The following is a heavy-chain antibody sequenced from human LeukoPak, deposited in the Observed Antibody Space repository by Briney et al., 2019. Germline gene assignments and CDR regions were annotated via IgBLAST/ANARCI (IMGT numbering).Heavy chain of an antibody. Sequence: TSETLSLTCSVSGEAINSVGYYWGWIRQLPGKGLEWIGVIYYSGSTLHNASFKSRVTISVDRSKNQFSLKLSSVTAADTAVYYCARDDRSSHLGAWGQGTLVTVSS. CDR1: GEAINSVGYY. CDR3: ARDDRSSHLGA. D-gene: IGHD6-13*01. V-gene: IGHV4-31*03. CDR2: IYYSGST. J-gene: IGHJ4*02.